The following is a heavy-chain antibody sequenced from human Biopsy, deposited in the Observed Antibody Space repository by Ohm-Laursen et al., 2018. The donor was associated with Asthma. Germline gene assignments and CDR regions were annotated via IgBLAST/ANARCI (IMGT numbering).Heavy chain of an antibody. Sequence: TQTLTLTCTLSGFSIGTSGMRVNWIRQPPGKALEWLARIDWDNDKFYSTSLKTRLSISKDTSKNRVVLTMTTMDPVDTATYYCAREQQLGNFDYWGQGTLVTVSS. CDR1: GFSIGTSGMR. CDR3: AREQQLGNFDY. V-gene: IGHV2-70*04. CDR2: IDWDNDK. D-gene: IGHD6-13*01. J-gene: IGHJ4*02.